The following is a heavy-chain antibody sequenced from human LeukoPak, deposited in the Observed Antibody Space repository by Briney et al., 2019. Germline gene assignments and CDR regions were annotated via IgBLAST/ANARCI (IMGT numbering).Heavy chain of an antibody. J-gene: IGHJ5*02. CDR3: ARGAAAAGSNWFDP. CDR2: MNPNSGNT. V-gene: IGHV1-8*03. CDR1: GYTFTSYG. Sequence: GASVKVSCKASGYTFTSYGISWVRQATGQGLEWMGWMNPNSGNTGYAQKFQGRVTITRNTSISTAYMELSSLRSEDTAVYYCARGAAAAGSNWFDPWGQGTLVTVSS. D-gene: IGHD6-13*01.